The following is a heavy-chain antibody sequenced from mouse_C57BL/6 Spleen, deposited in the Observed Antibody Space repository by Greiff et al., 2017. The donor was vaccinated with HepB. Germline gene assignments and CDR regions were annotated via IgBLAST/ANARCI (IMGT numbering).Heavy chain of an antibody. V-gene: IGHV3-6*01. J-gene: IGHJ1*03. Sequence: EVKLMESGPGLVKPSQSLSLTCSVTGYSITSGYYWNWIRQFPGNKLEWMGYISYDGSNNYNPSLKNRISITLDTSKNQFFLKLNSVTTEDTATYYCALGDYDDWYFDVWGTGTTVTVSS. CDR1: GYSITSGYY. CDR3: ALGDYDDWYFDV. D-gene: IGHD2-4*01. CDR2: ISYDGSN.